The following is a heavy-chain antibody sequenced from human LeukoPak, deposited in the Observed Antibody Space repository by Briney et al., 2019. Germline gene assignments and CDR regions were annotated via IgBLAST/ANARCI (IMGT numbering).Heavy chain of an antibody. CDR1: GGSISSYY. CDR2: IYYSGST. Sequence: PSETLSLTCTVSGGSISSYYWSWIRQPPGKGLEWIGYIYYSGSTNYNPSLKSRVTISVDTSKNQFSLKLSSVTAADTAVYYCARVESPVVVVAASANRGYNWFDPWGQGTLVTVSS. V-gene: IGHV4-59*01. CDR3: ARVESPVVVVAASANRGYNWFDP. D-gene: IGHD2-15*01. J-gene: IGHJ5*02.